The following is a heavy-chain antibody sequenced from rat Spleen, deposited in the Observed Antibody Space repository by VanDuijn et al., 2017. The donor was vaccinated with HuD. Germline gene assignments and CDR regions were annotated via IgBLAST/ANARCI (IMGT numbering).Heavy chain of an antibody. V-gene: IGHV2-13*01. D-gene: IGHD1-11*01. J-gene: IGHJ1*01. CDR2: IWGDGST. CDR1: GFSLISYA. CDR3: TGPNYGGYGV. Sequence: QVQLKESGPGLVQPSQTLSLTCTVSGFSLISYAVNWVRQPPGKGLEWMGGIWGDGSTNYNSALKSRLSISRDTSTGQVFLKMNSLQAEDTAIYFCTGPNYGGYGVWGPGTMVTVSS.